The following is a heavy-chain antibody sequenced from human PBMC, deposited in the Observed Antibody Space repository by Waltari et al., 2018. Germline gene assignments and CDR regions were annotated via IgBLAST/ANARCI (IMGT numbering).Heavy chain of an antibody. J-gene: IGHJ4*02. V-gene: IGHV3-30*01. D-gene: IGHD6-19*01. CDR3: ARGKSSGRDY. Sequence: QVQLVESGGGVVQPGRSLRLSCAASGFPFSSYAMHWVRQAPGKWLEWVAVISYDGSNKYYADSVKGRFTISRDNSKNTLYLQMNSLRAEDTAVYYCARGKSSGRDYWGQGTLVTVSS. CDR2: ISYDGSNK. CDR1: GFPFSSYA.